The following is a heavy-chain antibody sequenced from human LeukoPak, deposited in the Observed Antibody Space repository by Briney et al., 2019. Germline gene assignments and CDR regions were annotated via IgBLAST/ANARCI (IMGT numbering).Heavy chain of an antibody. CDR2: INHSGST. CDR3: ARGRTY. J-gene: IGHJ4*02. Sequence: KPSETLSLTCAVYGGSFSGYYWSWIRHPPGKGLEWIGEINHSGSTNYNPSLKSRVTISVDTSKNQFSLKLSSVTAADTAVYYCARGRTYWGQGTLVTVSS. CDR1: GGSFSGYY. V-gene: IGHV4-34*01.